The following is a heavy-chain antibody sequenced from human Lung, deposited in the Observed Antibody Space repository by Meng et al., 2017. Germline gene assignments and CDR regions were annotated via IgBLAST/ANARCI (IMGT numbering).Heavy chain of an antibody. J-gene: IGHJ4*02. CDR2: INSGKGKR. V-gene: IGHV1-3*04. CDR1: GYTFTNYA. CDR3: TRSKSIAAAGGY. D-gene: IGHD6-13*01. Sequence: QVQLVQSGAEVKKPGASVKVSCKASGYTFTNYALHWVRQAPGQRLEWMGWINSGKGKRKNARKFQARVTITKDTYESTAYMELSSLRSGDTDGYYCTRSKSIAAAGGYWGQGTLVTVSS.